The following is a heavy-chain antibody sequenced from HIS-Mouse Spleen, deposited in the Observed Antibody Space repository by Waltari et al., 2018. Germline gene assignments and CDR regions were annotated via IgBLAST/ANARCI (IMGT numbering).Heavy chain of an antibody. J-gene: IGHJ6*02. CDR3: ARHIITIRSYGMDV. Sequence: QLQLQESGPGLVKPSETLSLTCTVSGGSISSSSYYWGGIRRPPGKGLEWIGSIYYSGSTYYNPSLKSRVTISVDTSKNQFSLKLSSVTAADTAVYYCARHIITIRSYGMDVWGQGTTVTVSS. V-gene: IGHV4-39*01. CDR2: IYYSGST. D-gene: IGHD3-3*01. CDR1: GGSISSSSYY.